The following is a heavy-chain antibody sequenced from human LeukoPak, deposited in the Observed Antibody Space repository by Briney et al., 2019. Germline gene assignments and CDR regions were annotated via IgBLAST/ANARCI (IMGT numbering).Heavy chain of an antibody. CDR1: GYIFTGYY. CDR2: INPNSGGT. D-gene: IGHD2-2*01. V-gene: IGHV1-2*02. CDR3: ASFRRSYCSSTSCYEDGMDV. J-gene: IGHJ6*02. Sequence: ASVKVSCKASGYIFTGYYMHWVRQAPGQGLEWMGWINPNSGGTNYAQKFQGRVTMTRDTSISTAYMELSRLRSDDTAVYYCASFRRSYCSSTSCYEDGMDVWGQGTTVTVSS.